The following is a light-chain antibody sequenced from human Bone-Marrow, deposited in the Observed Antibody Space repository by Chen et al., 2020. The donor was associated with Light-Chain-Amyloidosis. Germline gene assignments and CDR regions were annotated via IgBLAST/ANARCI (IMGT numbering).Light chain of an antibody. CDR3: SSYTSSSTPGV. CDR2: DVS. CDR1: SSDVGGYNY. Sequence: QSALTQPASVSGSPGHSITIPCTGTSSDVGGYNYVSWYQQHPGKAPKLMIYDVSNRPSGVSNRFSGSKSGNTASLTISGLQAEDEADYYCSSYTSSSTPGVFGGGTKLTVL. V-gene: IGLV2-14*01. J-gene: IGLJ3*02.